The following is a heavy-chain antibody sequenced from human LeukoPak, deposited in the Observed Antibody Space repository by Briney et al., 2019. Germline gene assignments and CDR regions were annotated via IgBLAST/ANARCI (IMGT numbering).Heavy chain of an antibody. J-gene: IGHJ4*02. CDR1: GFTFSSCG. V-gene: IGHV3-21*01. D-gene: IGHD1-14*01. CDR2: IGPTGTDR. Sequence: GGSLRLSCAASGFTFSSCGFNWVRQAPGKGLEWVSSIGPTGTDRYYADSVKGRFTISRDNAKNSMYLQMNSLRAEDTAVYYATETIARLYDYWGQGTRLSVSS. CDR3: TETIARLYDY.